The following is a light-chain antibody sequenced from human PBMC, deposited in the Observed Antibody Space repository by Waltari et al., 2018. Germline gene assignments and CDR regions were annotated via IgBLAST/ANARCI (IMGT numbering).Light chain of an antibody. V-gene: IGLV2-23*02. Sequence: QSALTQPASISGSPGQSITISCAGTISDVGSFNLVSWYQHHPGKAPKLMIFEVSKRPAGISDRFSASKSGHTASLTISGLQAEDEANYYCCSYARSKVGLCGGGTKLTVL. CDR3: CSYARSKVGL. J-gene: IGLJ3*02. CDR1: ISDVGSFNL. CDR2: EVS.